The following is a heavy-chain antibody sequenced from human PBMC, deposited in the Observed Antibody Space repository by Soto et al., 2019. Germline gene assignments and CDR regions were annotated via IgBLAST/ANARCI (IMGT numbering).Heavy chain of an antibody. V-gene: IGHV3-74*01. CDR1: GFTFSSYW. CDR3: ARGRVSGYDYSGHEYYYYYYYMDV. Sequence: GGSLRLSCAASGFTFSSYWMHWVRQAPGKGLVWVSRINSDGSSTSYADSVKGRFTISRDNAKNTLYLQMNSLRAEDTAVYYCARGRVSGYDYSGHEYYYYYYYMDVWGKGTTVTVSS. D-gene: IGHD5-12*01. CDR2: INSDGSST. J-gene: IGHJ6*03.